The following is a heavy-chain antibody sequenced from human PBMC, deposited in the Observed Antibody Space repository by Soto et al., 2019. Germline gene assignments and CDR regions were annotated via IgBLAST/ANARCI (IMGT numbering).Heavy chain of an antibody. Sequence: GEGLKSSCKGSGXSFTSYGRGWVRQMPGKGLEGMGLISPGASHTRYTPSFQGQVTISADKSISTAYLQWSSLKASDTAMYYCARHVDYKPYFHYYYYYGIDVCGQGTTVPVS. V-gene: IGHV5-51*01. CDR1: GXSFTSYG. D-gene: IGHD3-16*01. CDR3: ARHVDYKPYFHYYYYYGIDV. CDR2: ISPGASHT. J-gene: IGHJ6*02.